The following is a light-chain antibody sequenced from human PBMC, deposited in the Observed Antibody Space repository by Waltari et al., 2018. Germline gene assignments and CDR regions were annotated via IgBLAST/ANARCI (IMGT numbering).Light chain of an antibody. V-gene: IGLV3-1*01. CDR2: QDS. Sequence: YELTQPPSVSVSPGQTASITCSGDKLEDKYASWYQQKAGQSPVLVIHQDSRRPSGIPERFSGSSSGNTVTLTISGTQPMDEADYYCQAWDSSTDVVFGGGTRLTVL. CDR3: QAWDSSTDVV. CDR1: KLEDKY. J-gene: IGLJ2*01.